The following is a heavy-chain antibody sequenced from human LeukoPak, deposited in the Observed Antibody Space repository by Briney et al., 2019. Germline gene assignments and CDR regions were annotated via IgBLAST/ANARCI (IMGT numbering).Heavy chain of an antibody. Sequence: GASVKVSCKASGGTFNSNTITWLRQAPGQGLEWMGWISADNGNTNYVQKFQGRVTMTTDTSTSTAYMELRSLRSDDTAVYYCARALYHTFDYWGQGTLVTVSS. CDR1: GGTFNSNT. CDR3: ARALYHTFDY. CDR2: ISADNGNT. V-gene: IGHV1-18*04. J-gene: IGHJ4*02. D-gene: IGHD2-2*01.